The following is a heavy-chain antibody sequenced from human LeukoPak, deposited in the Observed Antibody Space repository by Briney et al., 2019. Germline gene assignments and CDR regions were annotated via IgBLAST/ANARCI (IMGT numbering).Heavy chain of an antibody. V-gene: IGHV3-15*05. CDR2: IKNKNEGGTT. Sequence: GGSLRLSCAASGFTFTNYVMHWVRQAPGKGLEWIGRIKNKNEGGTTHYAPSLRGRFTISRDDSTNTLYLQMNNMKTEDTAMYYCCFGDYGDSWGQGTLVTVSS. J-gene: IGHJ4*02. CDR1: GFTFTNYV. CDR3: CFGDYGDS. D-gene: IGHD4-17*01.